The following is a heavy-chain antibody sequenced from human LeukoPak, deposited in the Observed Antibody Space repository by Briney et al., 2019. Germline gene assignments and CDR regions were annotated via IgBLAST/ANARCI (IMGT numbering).Heavy chain of an antibody. D-gene: IGHD4-17*01. CDR2: IYPGDSDT. J-gene: IGHJ4*02. V-gene: IGHV5-51*01. CDR1: WYSFTNYW. Sequence: GESLKIPLKGSWYSFTNYWMGGVGQMPGKGLEWMGIIYPGDSDTRYSPSFQGQVTISADKSISTAYLQWSSLKASDTAIYYCARLSTVTTLDYWGQGTLVTVSS. CDR3: ARLSTVTTLDY.